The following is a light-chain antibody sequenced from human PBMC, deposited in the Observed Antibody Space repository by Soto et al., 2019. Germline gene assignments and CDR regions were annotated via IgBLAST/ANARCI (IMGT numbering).Light chain of an antibody. CDR3: SSYTSTSTLYV. Sequence: QSALTQPASVSGSPGQSITISCTGTSSDIGGYNYVSWYQQLPGKVPKLIIYDVSNRPSGVSDRFSGSKSGNAASLTISGLQAEDEADYYCSSYTSTSTLYVFGNGTKVTVL. V-gene: IGLV2-14*03. J-gene: IGLJ1*01. CDR1: SSDIGGYNY. CDR2: DVS.